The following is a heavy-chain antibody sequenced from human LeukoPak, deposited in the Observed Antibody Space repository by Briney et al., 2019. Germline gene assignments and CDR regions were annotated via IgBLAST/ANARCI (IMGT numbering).Heavy chain of an antibody. D-gene: IGHD5-12*01. J-gene: IGHJ4*02. Sequence: PSETLSLTCAVYGVSFSGYYWSWIRQPPGKGLEWIGEINHSGSTNYNPSLKSRVTISVDTSKNQFSLKLSSVTAADTAVYYCARVSGYSGFDWGQGTLVTVSS. CDR3: ARVSGYSGFD. CDR2: INHSGST. CDR1: GVSFSGYY. V-gene: IGHV4-34*01.